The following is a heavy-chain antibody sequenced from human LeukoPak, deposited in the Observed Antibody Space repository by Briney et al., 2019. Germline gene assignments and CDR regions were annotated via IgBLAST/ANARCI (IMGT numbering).Heavy chain of an antibody. J-gene: IGHJ6*02. V-gene: IGHV4-34*01. CDR2: INQSGST. D-gene: IGHD4-11*01. Sequence: SETLSLTCAVYGGSFSGYYWSWIRQPPGKGLEWIGEINQSGSTNYNPTLQSRVTISVATSKNQFSLKLSSVTAADTAVYYCARTRAFYYYGMDVWGHGTTVTVSS. CDR3: ARTRAFYYYGMDV. CDR1: GGSFSGYY.